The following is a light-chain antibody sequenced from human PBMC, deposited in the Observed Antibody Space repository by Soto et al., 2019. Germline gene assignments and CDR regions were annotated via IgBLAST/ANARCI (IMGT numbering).Light chain of an antibody. CDR3: QQFIDGWT. J-gene: IGKJ1*01. Sequence: IQITQSPSTLSASIGDRVTITCRASQSINNRLAWYQQMPGKAPNLLIYDASTLESGVPSRFRGSGSETEFTLTISGLQPDDFATYYCQQFIDGWTFGQGTKVEIK. CDR2: DAS. CDR1: QSINNR. V-gene: IGKV1-5*01.